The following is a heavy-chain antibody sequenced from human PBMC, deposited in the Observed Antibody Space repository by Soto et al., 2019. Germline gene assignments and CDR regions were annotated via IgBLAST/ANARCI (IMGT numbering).Heavy chain of an antibody. V-gene: IGHV1-24*01. CDR1: GYTLTELS. Sequence: ASVKVSCKVSGYTLTELSMHWMRQAPGKGLEWMGGFDPEDGETIYAQKVQGRVTMTEDTSTDTAYMELSSLRSEDTAVYYCATRGPMRGWFHDAFAIWGQGTMVTVSS. J-gene: IGHJ3*02. CDR3: ATRGPMRGWFHDAFAI. D-gene: IGHD6-19*01. CDR2: FDPEDGET.